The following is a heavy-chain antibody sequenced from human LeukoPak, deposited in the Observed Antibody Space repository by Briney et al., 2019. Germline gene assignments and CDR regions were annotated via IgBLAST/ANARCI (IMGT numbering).Heavy chain of an antibody. D-gene: IGHD5-18*01. CDR3: ARARAGYSYVPLDYYFDY. V-gene: IGHV4-30-4*01. J-gene: IGHJ4*02. Sequence: PSQTLSLTCTVSGGSISSGDYYWSRIRQPPGKGLEWIGYIYYSGSTYYNPSLKSRVTISVDTSKNQFSLKLSSVTAADTAVYYCARARAGYSYVPLDYYFDYWGQGTLVTVSS. CDR1: GGSISSGDYY. CDR2: IYYSGST.